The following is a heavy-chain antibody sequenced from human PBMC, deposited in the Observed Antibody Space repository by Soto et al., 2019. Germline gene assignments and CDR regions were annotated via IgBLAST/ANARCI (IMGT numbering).Heavy chain of an antibody. Sequence: QVQLVQSGAEVKKPGSSGKVSCKASGYTFTSYGISWERQAPGQGLECMGWNSAYNGNTNYAQKLQDRVTMTTDTSTSTAYMELRSLRSDDTAVYYCAGVLTTVTRAYYYYTDVWGKGTTVTVSS. D-gene: IGHD4-17*01. CDR1: GYTFTSYG. CDR3: AGVLTTVTRAYYYYTDV. V-gene: IGHV1-18*01. CDR2: NSAYNGNT. J-gene: IGHJ6*03.